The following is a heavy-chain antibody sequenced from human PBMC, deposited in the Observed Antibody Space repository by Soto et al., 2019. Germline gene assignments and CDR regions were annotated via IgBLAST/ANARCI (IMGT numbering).Heavy chain of an antibody. V-gene: IGHV3-23*01. D-gene: IGHD6-13*01. J-gene: IGHJ4*02. CDR3: AKSFSSNWYDYFDY. CDR1: GITFSTYA. CDR2: ISGSGGST. Sequence: EVQLLESGGGLVQPGGSLRLSCAASGITFSTYAMSWVRQAPGKGLGWVSAISGSGGSTYYADSVKGRFTISRDKSKNTLYLQMNSLRAEDTALYYCAKSFSSNWYDYFDYWGQGSLVTVSS.